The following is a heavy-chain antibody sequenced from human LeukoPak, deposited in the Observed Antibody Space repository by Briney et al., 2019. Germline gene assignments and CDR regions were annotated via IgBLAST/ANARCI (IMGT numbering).Heavy chain of an antibody. Sequence: SETLSLTCTVSGGSVSSGSYYWSWIRQPPGKGLEWIGYIYHSGSTYYNPSLKSRVTISVDRSKNQFSLKLSSVTAADTAVYYCARAPDYYDSSGYHYYYGMDVWGQGTTVTVSS. CDR3: ARAPDYYDSSGYHYYYGMDV. D-gene: IGHD3-22*01. CDR1: GGSVSSGSYY. V-gene: IGHV4-30-2*01. CDR2: IYHSGST. J-gene: IGHJ6*02.